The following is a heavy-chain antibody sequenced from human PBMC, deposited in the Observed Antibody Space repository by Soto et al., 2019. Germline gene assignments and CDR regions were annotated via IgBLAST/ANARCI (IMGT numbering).Heavy chain of an antibody. Sequence: QEQLVESGGRVVQPGRSLRLSCADSGSTFSGDGMHWVRQAPGKGLEWVAEISYDGVRNYYANSVKGRFTISRDNSKNTLYLHMNNLRSESTALYYCAKGGGTGYDYYHYMDVWSKGTTVTVSS. V-gene: IGHV3-30*18. CDR3: AKGGGTGYDYYHYMDV. CDR1: GSTFSGDG. CDR2: ISYDGVRN. D-gene: IGHD2-8*02. J-gene: IGHJ6*03.